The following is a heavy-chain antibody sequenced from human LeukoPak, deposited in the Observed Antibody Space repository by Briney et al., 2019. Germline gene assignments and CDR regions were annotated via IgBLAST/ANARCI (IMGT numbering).Heavy chain of an antibody. CDR1: GVSISSSSYH. D-gene: IGHD5-18*01. CDR2: IYDSGST. V-gene: IGHV4-39*01. J-gene: IGHJ4*02. CDR3: TRQVLHTAMDY. Sequence: PSETLSLTCTVSGVSISSSSYHWDWIRQPPGKGLEWIGSIYDSGSTYYSPSLKSRVTISVDTSKNQFSLKLNSVTAADTAVYYCTRQVLHTAMDYWGQGTLVTDSS.